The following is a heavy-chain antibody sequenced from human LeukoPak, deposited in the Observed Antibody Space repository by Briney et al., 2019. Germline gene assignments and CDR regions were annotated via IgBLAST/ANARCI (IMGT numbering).Heavy chain of an antibody. Sequence: ASETLSLTCSVSGGSISSSSNYWGWIRQPPGKGLKWIVSIYSGGSTFYSPSLKSRVTISVDTSNNQFSLKLSSVTAADTAVYYCARHLSRSVVAATGPVWFDPWGQGTLLTVSS. CDR1: GGSISSSSNY. D-gene: IGHD6-13*01. CDR2: IYSGGST. CDR3: ARHLSRSVVAATGPVWFDP. V-gene: IGHV4-39*01. J-gene: IGHJ5*02.